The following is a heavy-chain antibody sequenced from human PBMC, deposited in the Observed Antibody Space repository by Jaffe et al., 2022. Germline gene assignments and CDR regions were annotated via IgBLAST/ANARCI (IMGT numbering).Heavy chain of an antibody. D-gene: IGHD2-15*01. CDR1: GFTFSSYG. CDR2: IRYDGSNK. Sequence: QVQLVESGGGVVQPGGSLRLSCAASGFTFSSYGMHWVRQAPGKGLEWVAFIRYDGSNKYYADSVKGRFTISRDNSKNTLYLQMNSLRAEDTAVYYCAKDRGCSGGSCLGYLTVDYWGQGTLVTVSS. CDR3: AKDRGCSGGSCLGYLTVDY. V-gene: IGHV3-30*02. J-gene: IGHJ4*02.